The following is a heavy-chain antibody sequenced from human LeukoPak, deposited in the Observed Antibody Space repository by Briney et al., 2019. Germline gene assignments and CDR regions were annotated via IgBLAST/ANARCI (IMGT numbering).Heavy chain of an antibody. J-gene: IGHJ4*02. D-gene: IGHD3-10*01. CDR3: ARHSASGFDY. CDR1: GGSISSYY. V-gene: IGHV4-39*01. CDR2: IYYSGST. Sequence: SETLSLTCTVSGGSISSYYWGWIRQPPGKGLEWIGSIYYSGSTYYNPSLKSRVTISVDTSKNQFSLKLSSVTAADTAVYYCARHSASGFDYWGQGTLVTVSS.